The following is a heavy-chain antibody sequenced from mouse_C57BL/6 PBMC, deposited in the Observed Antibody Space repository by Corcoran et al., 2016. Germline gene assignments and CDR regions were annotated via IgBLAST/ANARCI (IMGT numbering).Heavy chain of an antibody. CDR3: ARYDYDRGADY. Sequence: QVQLQQSGPELVKPGASVKISCKASGYSFTSYYIHWVKQRPGQGLEWIGWIYPGSGNTKYNEKFKGKATLTADTSSSTAYMQLSSLTSEDSAVYYCARYDYDRGADYWGQGTTLTVSS. D-gene: IGHD2-4*01. J-gene: IGHJ2*01. CDR1: GYSFTSYY. V-gene: IGHV1-66*01. CDR2: IYPGSGNT.